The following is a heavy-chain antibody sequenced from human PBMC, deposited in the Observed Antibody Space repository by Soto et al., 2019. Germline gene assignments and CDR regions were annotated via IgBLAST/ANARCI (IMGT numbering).Heavy chain of an antibody. CDR1: GYTSTSYA. D-gene: IGHD3-22*01. Sequence: ASVKVSCKASGYTSTSYAMHWVRQAPGQRLEWMGWINAGNGNTKYSQKFQGRVTITRDTSASTAYMELSSLRSEDTAVYYCARGFTMIVVVMGYWGQGTLVTV. CDR2: INAGNGNT. V-gene: IGHV1-3*01. CDR3: ARGFTMIVVVMGY. J-gene: IGHJ4*02.